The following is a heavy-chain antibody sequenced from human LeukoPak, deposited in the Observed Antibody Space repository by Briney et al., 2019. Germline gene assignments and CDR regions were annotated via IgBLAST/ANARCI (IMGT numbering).Heavy chain of an antibody. D-gene: IGHD6-6*01. CDR3: AKKAEYSSSSFDY. CDR2: ISGSGGST. Sequence: PGGSLRLSCAVSGLTLSNVWMSWVRQAPGKGLEWVSAISGSGGSTYYADSVKGRFTISRDNSKNTLYLQMNSLRAEDTAVYYCAKKAEYSSSSFDYWGQGTLVTVSS. V-gene: IGHV3-23*01. CDR1: GLTLSNVW. J-gene: IGHJ4*02.